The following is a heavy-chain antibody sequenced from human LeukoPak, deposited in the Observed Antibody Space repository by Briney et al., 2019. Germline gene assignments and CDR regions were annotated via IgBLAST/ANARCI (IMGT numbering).Heavy chain of an antibody. D-gene: IGHD6-13*01. V-gene: IGHV4-59*01. CDR1: GDSIRSFF. J-gene: IGHJ6*03. CDR2: IYYTGST. CDR3: ARGMAAAETRARNYYMDV. Sequence: SETLSLTCTVSGDSIRSFFWSWIRQPPGKGLEWIGYIYYTGSTNYNPSLKSRVAISVDTSKNQFSLNLTSVTAADTAVYYCARGMAAAETRARNYYMDVWGEGTTVTVSS.